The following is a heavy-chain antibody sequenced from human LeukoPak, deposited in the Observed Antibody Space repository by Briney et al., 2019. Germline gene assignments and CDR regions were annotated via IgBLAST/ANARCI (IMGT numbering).Heavy chain of an antibody. Sequence: GASVTVSCKASGYTFSDYYMHWVRQAPGQGLEWMGWINPDSGGTNYAQKFQGRVTMTRDTSISTAYMALSRLRSDDTAVYYCARNDRDRDWFDPWGQGTLVTVSS. V-gene: IGHV1-2*02. CDR1: GYTFSDYY. D-gene: IGHD1-1*01. CDR3: ARNDRDRDWFDP. J-gene: IGHJ5*02. CDR2: INPDSGGT.